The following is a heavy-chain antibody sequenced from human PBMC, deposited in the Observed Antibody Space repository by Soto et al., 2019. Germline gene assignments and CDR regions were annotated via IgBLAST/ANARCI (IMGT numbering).Heavy chain of an antibody. V-gene: IGHV1-46*01. CDR3: ARDEYHYGSGSSYSTLDD. D-gene: IGHD3-10*01. CDR1: GYTFTNHY. Sequence: QVQLEQSGAEVKKPGASVKVSCKASGYTFTNHYIHWVRQGPGQGPEWMGTINPSGGKTDYAQKFKGRINLARRKPTNTVDMELRSLRSEDTAIYYCARDEYHYGSGSSYSTLDDWGQGTLVTVSS. J-gene: IGHJ4*02. CDR2: INPSGGKT.